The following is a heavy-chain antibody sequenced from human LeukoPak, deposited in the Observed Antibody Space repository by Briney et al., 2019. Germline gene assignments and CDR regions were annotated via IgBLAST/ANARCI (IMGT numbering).Heavy chain of an antibody. CDR3: ASSGYSSSWYYFDY. J-gene: IGHJ4*02. D-gene: IGHD6-13*01. V-gene: IGHV1-69*05. CDR1: GGTFSSYA. Sequence: SVKVSCKASGGTFSSYAISWVRQAPGQGLEWMGGIIPIFGTANYAQKFQGRVTITTDESTSTAYMELSSLRSENTAVYYCASSGYSSSWYYFDYWGQGTLVTVSS. CDR2: IIPIFGTA.